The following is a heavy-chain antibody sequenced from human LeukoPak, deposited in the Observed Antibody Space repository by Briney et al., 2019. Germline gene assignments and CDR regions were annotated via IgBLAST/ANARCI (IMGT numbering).Heavy chain of an antibody. J-gene: IGHJ4*02. CDR3: AKEEETYYYDSSGYYFRPPKDY. CDR2: IRSKANSYVT. V-gene: IGHV3-73*01. D-gene: IGHD3-22*01. CDR1: GLSFSGSA. Sequence: GGSLKLSCAASGLSFSGSAMHWVRQASGRGLEWLGRIRSKANSYVTAYAASVNGRFIISRDDSRNTAYLQMNSLQTEDTAVYYCAKEEETYYYDSSGYYFRPPKDYWGQGTLVTVSS.